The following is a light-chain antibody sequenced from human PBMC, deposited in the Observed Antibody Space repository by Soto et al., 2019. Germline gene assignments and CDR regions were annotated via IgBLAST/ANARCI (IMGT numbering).Light chain of an antibody. CDR1: QSVSSY. J-gene: IGKJ1*01. CDR2: DAS. CDR3: QQYGSSLT. Sequence: EIVLTQSPATLSLSPGERATLSCRASQSVSSYLAWYQQKPGQAPRLLIYDASNRATGIPARFSGSGSGTDFTLTISRVEPEDFALYYCQQYGSSLTFGLGTKVDIK. V-gene: IGKV3-11*01.